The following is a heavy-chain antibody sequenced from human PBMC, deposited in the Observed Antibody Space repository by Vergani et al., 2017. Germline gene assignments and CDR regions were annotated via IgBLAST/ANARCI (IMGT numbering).Heavy chain of an antibody. D-gene: IGHD3-9*01. CDR1: GDSINSHFYY. Sequence: QVQLQESGPGLVKPSQTVSLICNVSGDSINSHFYYWAWIRQPAGKGLEWVGRIHSSGSADYSPSLKSRVTISVDTSKNQFSLNLRSVTAADTAIYYCARVMYRDEASTGYRLEGMDIWGQGTTVTISS. CDR2: IHSSGSA. V-gene: IGHV4-61*02. CDR3: ARVMYRDEASTGYRLEGMDI. J-gene: IGHJ6*02.